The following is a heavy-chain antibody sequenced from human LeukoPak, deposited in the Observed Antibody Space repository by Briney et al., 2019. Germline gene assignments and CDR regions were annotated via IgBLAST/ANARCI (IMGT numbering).Heavy chain of an antibody. CDR1: GGSMSSYY. CDR2: IYTSGST. J-gene: IGHJ4*02. CDR3: ARMYYYGSGSFYSGARYFDY. V-gene: IGHV4-4*07. D-gene: IGHD3-10*01. Sequence: SETLSLTCTVSGGSMSSYYWSWIRQPAGKGLEWIGRIYTSGSTNYNPSLKSRVTMSVDTSKNQFSLKLSSVTAADTAVYYWARMYYYGSGSFYSGARYFDYWNQETLSPSPQ.